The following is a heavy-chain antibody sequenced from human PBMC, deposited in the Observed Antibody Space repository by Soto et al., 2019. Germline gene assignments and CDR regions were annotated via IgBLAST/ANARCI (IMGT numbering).Heavy chain of an antibody. V-gene: IGHV4-39*01. CDR3: ARHLTYCSAGSCYSDFPYYGMDV. J-gene: IGHJ6*02. D-gene: IGHD2-15*01. CDR1: GGSISSSSYY. CDR2: IFYSGST. Sequence: QLQLQESGPGLVKPSETLSLTCTVSGGSISSSSYYWGWIRQPPGKGLEWIGSIFYSGSTYYNPSLKSRGPISVETSKHQFSLKLSSVTAADTAVYYCARHLTYCSAGSCYSDFPYYGMDVWGQGTTVTVSS.